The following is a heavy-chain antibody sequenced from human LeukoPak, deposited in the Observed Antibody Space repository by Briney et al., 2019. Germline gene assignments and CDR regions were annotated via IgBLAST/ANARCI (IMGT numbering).Heavy chain of an antibody. CDR2: ISGSGGST. CDR3: ASVATRPGYYFDY. V-gene: IGHV3-23*01. J-gene: IGHJ4*02. D-gene: IGHD5-12*01. CDR1: GFTFSSYA. Sequence: GGSLRHSCAASGFTFSSYAMSWVRQAPGKGLEWVSAISGSGGSTYYADSVKGRFTISRDNSKNTLYLQMNSLRAEDTAVYYCASVATRPGYYFDYWGQGTLVTVSS.